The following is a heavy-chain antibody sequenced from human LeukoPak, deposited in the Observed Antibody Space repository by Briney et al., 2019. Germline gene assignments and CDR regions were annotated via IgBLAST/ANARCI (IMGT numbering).Heavy chain of an antibody. Sequence: SETLSLTCTVSGGSISCYYWSWIRQPPGKGLEWIGYIYYSGSTNYNPSLKSRVTISVDTSNNQFSLKLSSVTAADTAVYYCARDLSQYDSSGNCLGYWGQGTLVPVSS. CDR1: GGSISCYY. CDR3: ARDLSQYDSSGNCLGY. D-gene: IGHD3-22*01. V-gene: IGHV4-59*01. CDR2: IYYSGST. J-gene: IGHJ4*02.